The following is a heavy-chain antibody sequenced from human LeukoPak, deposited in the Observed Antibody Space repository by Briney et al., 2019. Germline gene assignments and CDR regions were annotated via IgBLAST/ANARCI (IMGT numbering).Heavy chain of an antibody. CDR2: INPNSGGT. V-gene: IGHV1-2*02. D-gene: IGHD3-9*01. Sequence: AXVKVXXXASGYTFTSYAMNWVRQAPGQGLEWMGWINPNSGGTNYAQKLQGRVTMTRDTSISTAYMELSRLRSDDTAVYYCARXSXFDXLLRFPLFDYWGQGTLVTVSS. CDR3: ARXSXFDXLLRFPLFDY. CDR1: GYTFTSYA. J-gene: IGHJ4*02.